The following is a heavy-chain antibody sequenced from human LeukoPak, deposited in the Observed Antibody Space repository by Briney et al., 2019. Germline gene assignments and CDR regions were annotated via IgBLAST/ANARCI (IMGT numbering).Heavy chain of an antibody. CDR2: INHSGST. CDR1: GGSVSGYY. V-gene: IGHV4-34*01. D-gene: IGHD2-21*02. J-gene: IGHJ4*02. Sequence: PSETLSLTCAVYGGSVSGYYWRWIRQPPGKGLEWIGEINHSGSTNYNPSLRTRVTISVDTSKNQLSLKLSSVTAADTAVYYCARGVGGHIVVVTAVCFDYWGQGTLVTVSS. CDR3: ARGVGGHIVVVTAVCFDY.